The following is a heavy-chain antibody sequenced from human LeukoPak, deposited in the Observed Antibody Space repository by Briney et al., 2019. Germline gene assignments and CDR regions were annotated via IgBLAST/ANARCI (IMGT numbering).Heavy chain of an antibody. CDR3: AREQASLHYYYGSGSHYDAFDI. D-gene: IGHD3-10*01. CDR2: INPSGGST. CDR1: GYTFTSYY. J-gene: IGHJ3*02. Sequence: GASVKVSCKASGYTFTSYYMHWVRQAPGQGLEWMGIINPSGGSTSYAQKFQGRVTMTRDMSTSTVYMELSSLRSEDTAVYYCAREQASLHYYYGSGSHYDAFDIWGQGTMVTVSS. V-gene: IGHV1-46*01.